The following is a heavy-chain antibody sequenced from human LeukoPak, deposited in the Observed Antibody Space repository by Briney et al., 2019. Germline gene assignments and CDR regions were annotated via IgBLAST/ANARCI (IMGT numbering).Heavy chain of an antibody. CDR2: ISAYNGNT. J-gene: IGHJ5*02. Sequence: ASVKVSCKASGYTFTSYGISWVRQAPGQGLEWMGWISAYNGNTNYAQKLQGRVTMTTDTSTSTAYMELRSLRSDDTAVYYCARDSGRYCSSTSCYILGAGLQMDNWFDPWGQGTLVTVSS. V-gene: IGHV1-18*01. CDR1: GYTFTSYG. CDR3: ARDSGRYCSSTSCYILGAGLQMDNWFDP. D-gene: IGHD2-2*02.